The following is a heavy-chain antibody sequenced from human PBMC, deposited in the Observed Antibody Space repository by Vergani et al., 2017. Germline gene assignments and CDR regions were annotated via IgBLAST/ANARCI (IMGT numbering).Heavy chain of an antibody. Sequence: QVQLQESGPGLVKPPGTLSLTCAVSGDSISSNNCWTWVRQPPGKGLEWIGEICHTEDTKYSPSLKSRVTISVDTSKNQFSLKLSSVTAADTAVYYCARHGRDYDSSGYSDWFDPWGQGTLVTVSS. CDR2: ICHTEDT. V-gene: IGHV4-4*03. CDR1: GDSISSNNC. D-gene: IGHD3-22*01. J-gene: IGHJ5*02. CDR3: ARHGRDYDSSGYSDWFDP.